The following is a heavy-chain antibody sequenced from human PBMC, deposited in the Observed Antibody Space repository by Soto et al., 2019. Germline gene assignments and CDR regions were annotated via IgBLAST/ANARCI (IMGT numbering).Heavy chain of an antibody. V-gene: IGHV4-34*01. CDR2: VNSSGST. CDR3: ARMGNNYYGASDI. Sequence: QVQLQQWGAGLLKPSETLSLTCAVFGGSFPDHYWSWIRQSPGQGLEWIGEVNSSGSTNYNPSLKSRVTISVDTSKNQFSLKLNSLTAADTAVYYCARMGNNYYGASDILGQGTVVTVSS. CDR1: GGSFPDHY. J-gene: IGHJ3*02. D-gene: IGHD3-3*01.